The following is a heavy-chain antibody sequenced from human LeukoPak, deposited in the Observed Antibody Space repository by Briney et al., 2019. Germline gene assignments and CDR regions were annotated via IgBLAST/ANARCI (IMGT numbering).Heavy chain of an antibody. Sequence: SETLSLTCTVAGGSISSGSYYWSWIRQPAGKGLEWIGRIYTSGSTNYNPSLKSRVTISVDTSKNQFSLKLSSVTAADTAVYYCAGRGDIWGQGTMVTVSS. CDR3: AGRGDI. CDR2: IYTSGST. CDR1: GGSISSGSYY. D-gene: IGHD3-10*01. V-gene: IGHV4-61*02. J-gene: IGHJ3*02.